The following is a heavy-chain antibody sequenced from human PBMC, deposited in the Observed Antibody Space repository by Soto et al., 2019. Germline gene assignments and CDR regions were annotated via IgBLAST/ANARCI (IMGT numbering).Heavy chain of an antibody. D-gene: IGHD6-13*01. J-gene: IGHJ4*02. Sequence: QVQLQESGPGLVRPSGTVSLTCAVSGVSISSDNWWSWVRQPPGKELEWIGDIHHSGSTNYNPSLKSRITMSVVPSKDLFSLTLNSVTAADTAFYYCARDQGSHPGDWGQGTLVSVSS. V-gene: IGHV4-4*02. CDR1: GVSISSDNW. CDR3: ARDQGSHPGD. CDR2: IHHSGST.